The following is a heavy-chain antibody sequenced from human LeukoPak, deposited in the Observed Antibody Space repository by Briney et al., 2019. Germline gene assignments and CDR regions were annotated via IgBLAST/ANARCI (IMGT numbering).Heavy chain of an antibody. J-gene: IGHJ6*03. CDR3: ARVAFYDILTGYGYYYYYMDV. D-gene: IGHD3-9*01. Sequence: VASVKVSCKASGYTFTSYGISWVRQAPGQGLEWMGWISAYNGNTNYAQKLQGRVTMTTDTSTSTAYMELRSLRSDDTAVYYCARVAFYDILTGYGYYYYYMDVWGKGTTVTVSS. CDR2: ISAYNGNT. CDR1: GYTFTSYG. V-gene: IGHV1-18*01.